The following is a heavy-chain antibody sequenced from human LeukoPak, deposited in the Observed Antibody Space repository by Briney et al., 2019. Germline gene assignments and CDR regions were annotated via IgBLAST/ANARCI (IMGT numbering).Heavy chain of an antibody. J-gene: IGHJ4*02. CDR2: FSGSGGNT. CDR3: AREGSQSASGTYPGND. CDR1: GFVFSNFA. Sequence: GGSRRPSCAAPGFVFSNFAMTWVRQAPGKGLGWVPAFSGSGGNTFYADPVRGRFTISRDNAKNSLFLQMNRLRAEDTAVYFCAREGSQSASGTYPGNDWGQGTLVTVSS. V-gene: IGHV3-23*01. D-gene: IGHD1-26*01.